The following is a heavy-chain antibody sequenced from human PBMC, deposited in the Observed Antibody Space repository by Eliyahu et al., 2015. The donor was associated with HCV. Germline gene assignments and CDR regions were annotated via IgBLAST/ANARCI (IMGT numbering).Heavy chain of an antibody. Sequence: EVQLVESGGGLVQPGGSLRLSCTASGFXFSSFAMSWVRQAPGKGLEWVSYISSGSEYIYYVDSAKGRFTISRDNAKNSLFLQMSSLRDEDTAVYYCARHSCRGGSCFWHWGQGTLVTVSS. D-gene: IGHD2-15*01. V-gene: IGHV3-48*02. CDR2: ISSGSEYI. J-gene: IGHJ1*01. CDR3: ARHSCRGGSCFWH. CDR1: GFXFSSFA.